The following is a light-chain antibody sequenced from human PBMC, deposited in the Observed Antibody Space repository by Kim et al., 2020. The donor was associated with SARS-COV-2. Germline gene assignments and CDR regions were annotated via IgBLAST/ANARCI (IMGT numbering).Light chain of an antibody. CDR3: SSYTSSRTWV. CDR1: SSDVGGYNY. J-gene: IGLJ3*02. CDR2: VVS. V-gene: IGLV2-14*01. Sequence: QSALTQPASVSGSPGQSITISCTGTSSDVGGYNYVSWYQQHPGKAPKLMLFVVSQRPSGVSNRFSGAKSGNTASLTISGRQAEDEADYHCSSYTSSRTWVFGGGTQLTVL.